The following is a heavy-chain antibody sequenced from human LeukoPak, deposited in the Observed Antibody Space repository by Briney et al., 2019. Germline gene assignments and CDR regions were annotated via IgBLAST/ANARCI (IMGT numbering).Heavy chain of an antibody. V-gene: IGHV3-30-3*01. J-gene: IGHJ6*02. D-gene: IGHD2-15*01. CDR2: ISYDGSNK. Sequence: PGGSLRLSCAASGFTFSSYAMHWVRQAPGKGLEWVAVISYDGSNKYYADSVKGRFTISRDNSKNTLYLQMNSLRAEDTAVYYCARDFTQYYYYYYGMDVWGQGTTVTVSS. CDR3: ARDFTQYYYYYYGMDV. CDR1: GFTFSSYA.